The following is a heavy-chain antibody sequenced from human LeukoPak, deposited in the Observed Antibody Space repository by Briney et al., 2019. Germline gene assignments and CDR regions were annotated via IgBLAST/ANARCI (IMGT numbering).Heavy chain of an antibody. Sequence: PSETLSLTCAVYGGSFSGYYWSWIRQPPGKGLEWIGEINHSGSTNYNPSLKSRVTISVDTSNNQFSLKLSSVTAADTAVYYCAREDSSGWYFDYWGQGTLVTVSS. D-gene: IGHD6-19*01. CDR3: AREDSSGWYFDY. CDR1: GGSFSGYY. V-gene: IGHV4-34*01. J-gene: IGHJ4*02. CDR2: INHSGST.